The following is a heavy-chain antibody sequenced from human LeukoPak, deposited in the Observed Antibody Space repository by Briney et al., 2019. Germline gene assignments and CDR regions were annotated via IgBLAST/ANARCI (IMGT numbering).Heavy chain of an antibody. Sequence: SQTLSLTCAISGDSVSSNSAAWNWIRQSTSRGLEWLGRTSYKSKWYNDYAASVKSRITINPDTSKNQFSLQLNSVTPEDTAVYYCARDRGYYYDSSGYYQPAFDYWGQGTLVTVSS. V-gene: IGHV6-1*01. J-gene: IGHJ4*02. CDR2: TSYKSKWYN. CDR3: ARDRGYYYDSSGYYQPAFDY. D-gene: IGHD3-22*01. CDR1: GDSVSSNSAA.